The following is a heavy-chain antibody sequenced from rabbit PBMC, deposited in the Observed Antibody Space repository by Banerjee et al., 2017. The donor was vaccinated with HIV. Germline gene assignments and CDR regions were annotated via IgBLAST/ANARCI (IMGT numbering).Heavy chain of an antibody. V-gene: IGHV1S40*01. CDR3: ARRYGGDAGYGYGAFDP. CDR1: GFSFSSSYY. Sequence: QSLEESGGDLVKPGASPTLTCTASGFSFSSSYYMCWVRQAPGKGLEWIACIYAGSSGSAYYASWAKGRFTISKTSSTTVTLQMTSLTAADTATYFCARRYGGDAGYGYGAFDPRGPGTLV. J-gene: IGHJ2*01. D-gene: IGHD6-1*01. CDR2: IYAGSSGSA.